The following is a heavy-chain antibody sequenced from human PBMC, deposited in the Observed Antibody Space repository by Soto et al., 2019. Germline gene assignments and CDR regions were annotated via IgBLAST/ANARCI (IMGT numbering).Heavy chain of an antibody. Sequence: SETLSLTCAVYGGSFSGYYWSWIRQPPGKGLEWIGEINHSGSTNYNPSLKSRVTISVDTSKNQFSLKLSSVTAADTAVYYCAIHLGYCSGGSCDESEYWGQGTLVTVSS. J-gene: IGHJ4*02. CDR2: INHSGST. V-gene: IGHV4-34*01. D-gene: IGHD2-15*01. CDR3: AIHLGYCSGGSCDESEY. CDR1: GGSFSGYY.